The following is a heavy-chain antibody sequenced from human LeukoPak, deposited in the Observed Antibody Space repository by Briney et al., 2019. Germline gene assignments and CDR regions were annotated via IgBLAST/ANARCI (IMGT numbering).Heavy chain of an antibody. Sequence: GGSLRLSCAVSGFTVSHEYMTWVGQAPGKGLEWLSVIYKDGSTYYADSVKGRFTISRDNSKNTVYLQMNSLRVEDTAVYYCAKIVVITGTDYFDYWGQGTLVTVSS. CDR1: GFTVSHEY. D-gene: IGHD3-22*01. CDR3: AKIVVITGTDYFDY. J-gene: IGHJ4*02. CDR2: IYKDGST. V-gene: IGHV3-53*01.